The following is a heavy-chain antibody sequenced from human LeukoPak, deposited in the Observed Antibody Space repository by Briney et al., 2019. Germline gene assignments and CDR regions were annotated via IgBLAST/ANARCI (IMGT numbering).Heavy chain of an antibody. D-gene: IGHD3-16*02. Sequence: PSETLSLTCAVYGGSFSGYYWSWIRQPPGKGLEWIGEINHSGSTNYNPSLKSRVTISVDTSKNQFSLKLSSVTAADTAVYYCARVRYRMATHYYYGMDVWGQGTTVTVSS. CDR1: GGSFSGYY. J-gene: IGHJ6*02. CDR2: INHSGST. CDR3: ARVRYRMATHYYYGMDV. V-gene: IGHV4-34*01.